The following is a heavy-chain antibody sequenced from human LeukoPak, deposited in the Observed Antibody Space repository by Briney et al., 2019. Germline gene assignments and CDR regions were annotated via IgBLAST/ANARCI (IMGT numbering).Heavy chain of an antibody. CDR3: ARDRAPNQWLVSYYYGMDA. Sequence: GGSLRLSCAASGFTFSSYWMSWVRQAPGKGLEWVANIKQDGSEKYYVDSVKGRFTISRDNAKNSLYLQMNSLRAEDTAVYYCARDRAPNQWLVSYYYGMDAWGQGTTVTVSS. CDR2: IKQDGSEK. CDR1: GFTFSSYW. J-gene: IGHJ6*02. V-gene: IGHV3-7*01. D-gene: IGHD6-19*01.